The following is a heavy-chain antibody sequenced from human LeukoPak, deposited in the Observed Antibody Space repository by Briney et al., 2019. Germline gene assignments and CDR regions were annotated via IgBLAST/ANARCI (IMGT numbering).Heavy chain of an antibody. J-gene: IGHJ6*02. CDR2: ISSSSAYI. CDR3: AKASVYVYYGMDV. D-gene: IGHD3-16*02. V-gene: IGHV3-21*01. CDR1: GFTFSSYS. Sequence: GGSLRLSCAASGFTFSSYSMNWVRQAPGKGLEWVSSISSSSAYIYYADSMKGRFTISRDNSKNTLYLQMNSLRAEDTAVYYCAKASVYVYYGMDVWGQGTTVTVSS.